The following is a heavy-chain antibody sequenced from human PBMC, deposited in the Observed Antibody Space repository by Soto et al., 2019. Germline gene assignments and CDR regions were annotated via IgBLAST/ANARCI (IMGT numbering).Heavy chain of an antibody. J-gene: IGHJ6*02. V-gene: IGHV4-59*01. CDR3: ARDSSSGWRRKSYYYYGLDV. D-gene: IGHD6-19*01. CDR2: ISYSGST. CDR1: GGSISPYC. Sequence: SETLSLTCIVSGGSISPYCWSWIRQSPGKGLDWIGYISYSGSTNYNPSLKSRVTISVDTSKNQFSLKLNSVTAADTAVYYCARDSSSGWRRKSYYYYGLDVWGQGTTVTVSS.